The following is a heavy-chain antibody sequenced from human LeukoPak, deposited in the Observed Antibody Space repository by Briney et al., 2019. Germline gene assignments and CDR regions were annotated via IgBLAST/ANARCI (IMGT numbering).Heavy chain of an antibody. V-gene: IGHV4-59*01. CDR3: AKGAGFNAGSYYGMDV. CDR1: GGSISSYY. CDR2: FYYSGST. J-gene: IGHJ6*02. Sequence: SQTLSLTCTVSGGSISSYYWNWIRQPPGKGLEWIGYFYYSGSTNYNPSLKSRVTISVDTSKNQFSLKLSSVTAADTAVYYCAKGAGFNAGSYYGMDVWGQGTTVTVSS. D-gene: IGHD2-15*01.